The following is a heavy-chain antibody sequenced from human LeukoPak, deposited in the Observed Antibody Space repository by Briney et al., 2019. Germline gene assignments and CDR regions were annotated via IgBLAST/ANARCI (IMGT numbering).Heavy chain of an antibody. CDR1: GYTFTSYY. CDR2: INPSGGTT. J-gene: IGHJ4*02. V-gene: IGHV1-46*01. Sequence: ASVKVSCKASGYTFTSYYMHWVRQAPGQDLEWMGIINPSGGTTSYAQEFQGRVTMTRDTSTNTVYMELSSLRSEDTAVYYCAREQRGSCFDYWGQGTLVTVSS. CDR3: AREQRGSCFDY. D-gene: IGHD2-15*01.